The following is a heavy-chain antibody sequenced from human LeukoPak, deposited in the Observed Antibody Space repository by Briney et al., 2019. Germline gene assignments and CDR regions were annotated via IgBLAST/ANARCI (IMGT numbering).Heavy chain of an antibody. CDR2: INPSGGST. CDR3: ARWDYYGSGSYYKLDY. CDR1: GFAFTNYN. V-gene: IGHV1-46*01. Sequence: GASVKVSCKASGFAFTNYNLHWVRQAPGQRLEWMGIINPSGGSTNYAQNFQGRVTMTTDTSTSTAYMELRSLRSDDTAVYYCARWDYYGSGSYYKLDYWGQGTLVTVSS. J-gene: IGHJ4*02. D-gene: IGHD3-10*01.